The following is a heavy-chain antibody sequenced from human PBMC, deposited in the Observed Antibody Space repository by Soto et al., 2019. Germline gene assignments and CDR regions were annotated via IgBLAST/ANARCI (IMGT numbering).Heavy chain of an antibody. J-gene: IGHJ2*01. V-gene: IGHV4-61*01. CDR1: ACSISSDSYY. Sequence: PETLSLTFTVSACSISSDSYYWSWIRQPPGKELEWIGYISYSGSTNYNPSLKSRVTISVDTSKNQFSLILSSVTAADTAVYYCAKNYENWYFDLWGRGSLVTVSS. CDR3: AKNYENWYFDL. D-gene: IGHD3-3*01. CDR2: ISYSGST.